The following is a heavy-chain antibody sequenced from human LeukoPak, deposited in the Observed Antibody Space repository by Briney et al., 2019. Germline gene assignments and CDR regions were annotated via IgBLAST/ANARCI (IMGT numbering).Heavy chain of an antibody. V-gene: IGHV4-59*08. D-gene: IGHD5-24*01. Sequence: PSETLSLTCTVSGGSISSYYWSWIRQPPGKGLEWIGYIYYSGSTNYNPSLKSRVTISVDTSKNQFSLKLSSVTAADTAVYYCARRGRDGYNLAFDIWGQGTMVTVSS. CDR3: ARRGRDGYNLAFDI. CDR1: GGSISSYY. J-gene: IGHJ3*02. CDR2: IYYSGST.